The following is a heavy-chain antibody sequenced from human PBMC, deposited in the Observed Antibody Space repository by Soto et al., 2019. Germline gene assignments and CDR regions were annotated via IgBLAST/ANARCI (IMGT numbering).Heavy chain of an antibody. Sequence: PSETLSLTCTVSGGSISSYYWSWIRQPPGKGLEWIGYIYYSGSTNYNPSLKSRVTISVDTSKNQISLNLRSVTAADTAVYYCARHYDFWSGRDYWGQGTLVTVSS. CDR3: ARHYDFWSGRDY. CDR1: GGSISSYY. J-gene: IGHJ4*02. D-gene: IGHD3-3*01. V-gene: IGHV4-59*08. CDR2: IYYSGST.